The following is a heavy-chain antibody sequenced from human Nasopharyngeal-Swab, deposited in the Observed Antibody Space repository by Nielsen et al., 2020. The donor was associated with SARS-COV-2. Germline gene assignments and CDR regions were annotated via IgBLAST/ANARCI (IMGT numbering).Heavy chain of an antibody. CDR1: GGSISSADYS. J-gene: IGHJ4*02. CDR3: ARGKDFGEYYFDY. V-gene: IGHV4-30-2*06. CDR2: IYHSGST. D-gene: IGHD3-10*01. Sequence: SETLSLTCVVSGGSISSADYSWNWIRQSPGRGLEWIGNIYHSGSTSYNPSLKSRVTISVDRSKSHFSPKMTSVTAADTAVYFCARGKDFGEYYFDYWGQGTLVTVSS.